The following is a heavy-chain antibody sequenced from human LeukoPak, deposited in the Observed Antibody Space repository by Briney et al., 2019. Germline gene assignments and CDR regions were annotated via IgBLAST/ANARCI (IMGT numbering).Heavy chain of an antibody. J-gene: IGHJ4*02. D-gene: IGHD1-26*01. Sequence: GGSLRLSCAASGFTFGSSWMAWVRQVPGEGLEWVANIKYDGSEKYYVDSVKGRFTISRDNAKNSVFLQMSGLRAEDTAVYYCAGDQSGSLDYWGQGTLVTVSS. V-gene: IGHV3-7*01. CDR1: GFTFGSSW. CDR2: IKYDGSEK. CDR3: AGDQSGSLDY.